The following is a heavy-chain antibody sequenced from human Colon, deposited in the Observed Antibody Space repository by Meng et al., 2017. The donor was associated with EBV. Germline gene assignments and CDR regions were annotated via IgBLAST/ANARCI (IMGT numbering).Heavy chain of an antibody. CDR3: ARVSSGWDYFDY. CDR2: IYYSGST. V-gene: IGHV4-31*03. D-gene: IGHD6-19*01. Sequence: QVQLQEAGPGLVKPSPTLSLTCTVSGGSVSSGCYYWTWIRQHPGKGLEWFGHIYYSGSTFYNPSLKRRVIISIDTSKNQFSLNLRSVTAADTAVYYRARVSSGWDYFDYWGQGTLVTVSS. J-gene: IGHJ4*02. CDR1: GGSVSSGCYY.